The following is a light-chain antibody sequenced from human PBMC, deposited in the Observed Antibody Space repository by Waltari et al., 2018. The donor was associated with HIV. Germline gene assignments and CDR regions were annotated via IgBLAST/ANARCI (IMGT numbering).Light chain of an antibody. CDR2: NNN. V-gene: IGLV1-44*01. CDR1: SSNIGSNS. J-gene: IGLJ2*01. Sequence: QSVLTQPPSASGPPGQRVTISCSGSSSNIGSNSVNWYQQLPGTAPKLLIYNNNERPSGVPDRFSGSRSGTSASLAISGLQSEDEADYYCAAWDDSLSGRVFGGGTKLTVL. CDR3: AAWDDSLSGRV.